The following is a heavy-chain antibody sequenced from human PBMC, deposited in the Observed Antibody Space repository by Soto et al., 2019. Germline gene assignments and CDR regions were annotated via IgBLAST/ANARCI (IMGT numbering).Heavy chain of an antibody. CDR2: IYYSGST. Sequence: PSETLSLTCTVSGGSISSSSYYWGWIRQPPGKGLEWIGSIYYSGSTYYNPSLKSRVTISVDTSKNQFSLKLSSVTAADTAVYYCARREAFWSGPRYMDVWGKGTTVTVSS. V-gene: IGHV4-39*01. CDR3: ARREAFWSGPRYMDV. J-gene: IGHJ6*03. CDR1: GGSISSSSYY. D-gene: IGHD3-3*01.